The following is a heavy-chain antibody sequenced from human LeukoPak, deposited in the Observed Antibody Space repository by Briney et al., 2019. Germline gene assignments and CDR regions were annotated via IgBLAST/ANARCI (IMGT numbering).Heavy chain of an antibody. Sequence: SETLSLTCAVYGGSFSGYYWSWIRQPSGKGLEWIGEINHSGSTNYNPSLKSRVTISVDTSKNQFSLKLSSVTAADTAVYYCAANYYDSSGYPTGVGYWGQGTLVTVSS. CDR1: GGSFSGYY. CDR3: AANYYDSSGYPTGVGY. D-gene: IGHD3-22*01. V-gene: IGHV4-34*01. CDR2: INHSGST. J-gene: IGHJ4*02.